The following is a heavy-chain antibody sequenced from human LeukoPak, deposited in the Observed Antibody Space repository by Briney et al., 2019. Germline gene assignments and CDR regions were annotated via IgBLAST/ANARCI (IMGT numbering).Heavy chain of an antibody. J-gene: IGHJ5*02. CDR1: GGSISSYY. V-gene: IGHV4-59*01. CDR2: MYYSGST. CDR3: ASLSEYCSAGSCYLGWFDP. D-gene: IGHD2-15*01. Sequence: SETLSLTCSVSGGSISSYYWSWIRQPPGKGLEWIGYMYYSGSTNYNPSLNSRVTMSVDTSKNQFSLKLNSVTAADTAVYYCASLSEYCSAGSCYLGWFDPWGQGTLVTVSS.